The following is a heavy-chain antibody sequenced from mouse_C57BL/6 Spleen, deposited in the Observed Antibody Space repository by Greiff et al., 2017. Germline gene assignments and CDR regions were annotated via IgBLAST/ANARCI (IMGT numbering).Heavy chain of an antibody. CDR3: ARLLIYSYAMDY. CDR1: GFTFSDYY. Sequence: EVKLVESGGGLVQPGGSLKLSCAASGFTFSDYYMYWVRQTPEKRLEWVAYISNGGGSTYYPDTVKGRFTISRDNAKNTLYIQMSRLKSEDTAMYYCARLLIYSYAMDYWGQGTSVTVSS. V-gene: IGHV5-12*01. D-gene: IGHD1-1*01. J-gene: IGHJ4*01. CDR2: ISNGGGST.